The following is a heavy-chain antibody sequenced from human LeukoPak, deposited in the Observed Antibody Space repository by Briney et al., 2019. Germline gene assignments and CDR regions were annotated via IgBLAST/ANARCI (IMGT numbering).Heavy chain of an antibody. Sequence: PGGSLRLSCAASGFTVSSNYMSWVRQAPGKGLEWVSVIYSGGSTYYADSVKGRFTISRDNSKNTLYLQMNSLRAEDTAVYYCARDSSSGWYVQDYWGQGTLVTVSS. V-gene: IGHV3-53*01. CDR3: ARDSSSGWYVQDY. CDR2: IYSGGST. CDR1: GFTVSSNY. J-gene: IGHJ4*02. D-gene: IGHD6-19*01.